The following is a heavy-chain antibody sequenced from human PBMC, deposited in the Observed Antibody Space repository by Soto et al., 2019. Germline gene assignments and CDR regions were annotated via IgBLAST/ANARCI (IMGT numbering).Heavy chain of an antibody. J-gene: IGHJ4*02. CDR1: GFTFDEYA. V-gene: IGHV3-9*01. D-gene: IGHD6-19*01. CDR2: ISWTGGTI. CDR3: AKDSHGTGWYYFDS. Sequence: EVQLVESGGDFIQPGRSLRLSCAASGFTFDEYAMHWVRQAPGKGLEWVSAISWTGGTIAYADSVKGRFTISRDNANNSLYLEMSSLRPEDTALYYCAKDSHGTGWYYFDSWGQGTLVTVSS.